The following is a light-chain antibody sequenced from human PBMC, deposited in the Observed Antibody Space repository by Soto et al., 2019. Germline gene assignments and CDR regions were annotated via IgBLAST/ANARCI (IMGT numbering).Light chain of an antibody. CDR1: QSVSSN. J-gene: IGKJ4*01. CDR3: QQYNNWPLLT. V-gene: IGKV3D-15*01. Sequence: EIVMTQSPATLSVSPGERATLSCKASQSVSSNLAWYQQKPGQAPRLLIYDASTRATGIPARISGSGSGTDFTLTISSLQSEDFAVYYCQQYNNWPLLTFGGGTKVEIK. CDR2: DAS.